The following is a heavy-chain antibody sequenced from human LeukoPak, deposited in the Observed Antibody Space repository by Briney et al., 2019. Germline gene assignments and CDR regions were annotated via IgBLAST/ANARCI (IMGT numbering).Heavy chain of an antibody. CDR1: GFPFVAYA. D-gene: IGHD3-16*01. Sequence: PGGSLRLSCATSGFPFVAYALHWVRQAPGKGLEWVAVISSDTTNKYYMDSVKGRFTISRDNSKNTLYLQMDSLGLEDTAVYYCARLAAASPGYWGQGTLVTVSS. J-gene: IGHJ4*02. V-gene: IGHV3-30*10. CDR3: ARLAAASPGY. CDR2: ISSDTTNK.